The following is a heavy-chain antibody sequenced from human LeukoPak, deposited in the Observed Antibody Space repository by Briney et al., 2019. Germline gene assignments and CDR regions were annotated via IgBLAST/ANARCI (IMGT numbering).Heavy chain of an antibody. CDR1: GYTFTSYG. CDR2: ISAYNGNT. Sequence: GASVKVSCKASGYTFTSYGISWVRQAPGQGLEWMGWISAYNGNTNYAQKLQGRVTMTTDTSTSTAYMELRSLRSEDTAVYYCARDRCSGGSCYPKPKQTPDAFDIWGQGTMVTVSS. J-gene: IGHJ3*02. V-gene: IGHV1-18*01. CDR3: ARDRCSGGSCYPKPKQTPDAFDI. D-gene: IGHD2-15*01.